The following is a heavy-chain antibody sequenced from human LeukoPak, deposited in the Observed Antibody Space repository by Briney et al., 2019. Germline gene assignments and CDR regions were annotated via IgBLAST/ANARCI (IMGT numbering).Heavy chain of an antibody. CDR2: ISGSGGNT. J-gene: IGHJ4*02. CDR1: GFTFSSYA. D-gene: IGHD3-9*01. Sequence: PGGSLRLSCAASGFTFSSYAMNWVRQAPGKGLEWVSSISGSGGNTYYADSVKGRFTISRDNSNNTLYLQMNSLRADDTAVYYGALDWLFDSPPPGGDYWGQGTLVTVSS. CDR3: ALDWLFDSPPPGGDY. V-gene: IGHV3-23*01.